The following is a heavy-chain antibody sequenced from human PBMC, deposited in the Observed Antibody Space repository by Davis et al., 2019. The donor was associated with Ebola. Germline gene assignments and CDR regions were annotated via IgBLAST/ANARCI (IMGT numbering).Heavy chain of an antibody. CDR1: GFTFSSYE. J-gene: IGHJ4*02. CDR2: ISISSGFT. Sequence: GESLKISCVASGFTFSSYEMNWVRQAPGKGLEWVSYISISSGFTNYADSVKGRFTISRDNAKNSLYLQMNSLRAEDTAVYYCARGPRKMATTNFDYWGQGTLVTVSS. V-gene: IGHV3-48*03. D-gene: IGHD5-24*01. CDR3: ARGPRKMATTNFDY.